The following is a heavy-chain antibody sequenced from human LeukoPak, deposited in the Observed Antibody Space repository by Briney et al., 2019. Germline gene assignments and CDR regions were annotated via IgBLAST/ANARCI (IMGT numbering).Heavy chain of an antibody. D-gene: IGHD2-15*01. V-gene: IGHV3-9*01. CDR2: ISWNSGSI. J-gene: IGHJ4*02. CDR1: GFTFSRYA. Sequence: LRLSCAASGFTFSRYAMTWVRQAPGKGLEWVSGISWNSGSIGYADSVKGRFTISRDNAKNSLYLQMNSLRAEDTALYYCARGELGYCSGGSCYDVVSYFDYWGQGTLVTVSS. CDR3: ARGELGYCSGGSCYDVVSYFDY.